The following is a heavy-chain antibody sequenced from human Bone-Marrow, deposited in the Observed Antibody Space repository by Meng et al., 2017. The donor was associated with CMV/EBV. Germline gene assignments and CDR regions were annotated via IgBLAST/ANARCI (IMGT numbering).Heavy chain of an antibody. CDR3: ARDDTPYGYSFSSIDY. V-gene: IGHV3-21*01. CDR2: ISSSSSYI. J-gene: IGHJ4*02. D-gene: IGHD5-18*01. Sequence: GESLKISCAASGFTFSSYSMNWVRQAPGKGLEWVSSISSSSSYIYYADSVKGRFTISRDNAKNSLYLQMHSLRAEDTAVYYCARDDTPYGYSFSSIDYWGQGTRVTVSS. CDR1: GFTFSSYS.